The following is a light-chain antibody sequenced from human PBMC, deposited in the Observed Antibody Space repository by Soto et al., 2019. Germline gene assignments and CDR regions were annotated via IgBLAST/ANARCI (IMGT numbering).Light chain of an antibody. J-gene: IGKJ1*01. CDR3: QQYGSSGT. V-gene: IGKV3-20*01. CDR1: QSVTSNY. Sequence: EVVMTQSPATLSVSTGERATLSCRASQSVTSNYLAWYQQKPGQAPRLLIYGISSRATGVPDRFSGSGSGTDFTLTISRLEPEDFAVYYCQQYGSSGTFGQGTKVDI. CDR2: GIS.